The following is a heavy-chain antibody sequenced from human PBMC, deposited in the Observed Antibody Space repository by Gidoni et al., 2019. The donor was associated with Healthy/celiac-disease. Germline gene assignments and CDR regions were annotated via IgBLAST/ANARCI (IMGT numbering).Heavy chain of an antibody. D-gene: IGHD1-26*01. CDR2: IKSKTDGGTT. V-gene: IGHV3-15*01. J-gene: IGHJ4*02. CDR1: GCTFSNAW. Sequence: VQLLESGGVLVKPGGSLRLSCAAPGCTFSNAWMSWVRTAPGKGLEWVGRIKSKTDGGTTDYAAPVKGRFTISRDDSKNTLYLQMNSLKTEDTAVYYCTARGSYYTADHGGQGTLVTVSS. CDR3: TARGSYYTADH.